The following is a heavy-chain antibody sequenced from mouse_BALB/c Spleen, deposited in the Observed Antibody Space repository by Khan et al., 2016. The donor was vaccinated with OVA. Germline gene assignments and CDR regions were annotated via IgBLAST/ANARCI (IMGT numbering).Heavy chain of an antibody. Sequence: QIQLVQSGAELAKPGASVKMSCKASGYTFSTYWIHWVKQRPGQGLEWIGYINPSSGYTYYNQTFNDKATLTTDNSSSTAYMQLNSLTSEDSAVYYGARDRIDYWGKGTTLTVSS. CDR3: ARDRIDY. CDR2: INPSSGYT. J-gene: IGHJ2*01. V-gene: IGHV1-7*01. CDR1: GYTFSTYW.